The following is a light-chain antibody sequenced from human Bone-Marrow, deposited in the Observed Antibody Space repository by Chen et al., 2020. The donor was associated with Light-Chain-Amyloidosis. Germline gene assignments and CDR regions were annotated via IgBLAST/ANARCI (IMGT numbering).Light chain of an antibody. CDR2: RDT. J-gene: IGLJ2*01. CDR3: QSADSSGTDEVI. Sequence: SSDLTQPPSVSVSPGQTARITCSGDDLPTKYAYWYQQKPGQAPVLVIHRDTERPSGISERFSGSSSGTTATLTISGVQAEDEADYHCQSADSSGTDEVIFGGGTKLTVL. V-gene: IGLV3-25*03. CDR1: DLPTKY.